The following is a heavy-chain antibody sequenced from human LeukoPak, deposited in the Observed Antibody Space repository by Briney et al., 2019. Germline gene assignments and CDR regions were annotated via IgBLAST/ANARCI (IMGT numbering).Heavy chain of an antibody. V-gene: IGHV3-7*01. Sequence: GGSLRLSCAASGFSFSDDWMCWVRQAPGKGLQWVANINQDGSKKYYAVSLKGRFTISRDNAKNSLYLQMSSLRDEDTAVYYCARDHAYRADYWGQGTLVAVSS. J-gene: IGHJ4*02. D-gene: IGHD2-2*01. CDR3: ARDHAYRADY. CDR2: INQDGSKK. CDR1: GFSFSDDW.